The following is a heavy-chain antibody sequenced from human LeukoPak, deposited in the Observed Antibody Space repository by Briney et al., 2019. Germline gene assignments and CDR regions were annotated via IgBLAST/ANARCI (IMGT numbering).Heavy chain of an antibody. V-gene: IGHV3-30-3*01. CDR3: ARPPRYFDWLLPFDY. J-gene: IGHJ4*02. D-gene: IGHD3-9*01. CDR2: ISYDGSNK. Sequence: QSGGSLRLSCAASGFTFSSYAMHWVRQAPGKGLEGVAVISYDGSNKYYADSVKGRFTISRDNSKNMLYLQMNSLRAEDTAVYYCARPPRYFDWLLPFDYWGQGTLVTVSS. CDR1: GFTFSSYA.